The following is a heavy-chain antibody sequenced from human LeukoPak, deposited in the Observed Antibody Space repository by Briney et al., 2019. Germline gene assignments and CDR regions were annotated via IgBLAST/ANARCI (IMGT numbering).Heavy chain of an antibody. CDR1: GYTFTSYD. D-gene: IGHD1-26*01. CDR3: ARDRIVGATSTGGGYFDL. CDR2: IIPIFGTA. Sequence: GASVKVSCKASGYTFTSYDISWVRQAPGQGLEWMGGIIPIFGTANYAQKFQGRVTITADESTSTAYMELSSLRSEDTAVYYCARDRIVGATSTGGGYFDLWGRGTLVTVSS. V-gene: IGHV1-69*13. J-gene: IGHJ2*01.